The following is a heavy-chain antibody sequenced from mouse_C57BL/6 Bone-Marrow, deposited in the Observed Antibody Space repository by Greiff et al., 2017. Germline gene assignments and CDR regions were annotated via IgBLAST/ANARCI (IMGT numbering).Heavy chain of an antibody. J-gene: IGHJ2*01. D-gene: IGHD2-4*01. CDR2: IYPSDSET. CDR1: GYTFTSYW. Sequence: QVQLQQPGAELVRPGSSVKLSCKASGYTFTSYWMDWVKQRPGQGLEWIGNIYPSDSETHYNQKFKDKATLTVDKSSSTAYMQLSSLTSEDSAVYYCASLMITTRYFDYWGQGTTLTVSS. CDR3: ASLMITTRYFDY. V-gene: IGHV1-61*01.